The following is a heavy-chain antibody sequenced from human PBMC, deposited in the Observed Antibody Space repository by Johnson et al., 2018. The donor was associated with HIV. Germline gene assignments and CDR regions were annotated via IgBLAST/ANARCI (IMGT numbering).Heavy chain of an antibody. Sequence: VQLVESGGGVVQPGRSLRLSCAASGFTFSSYAMHWVRQAPGKGLEWVANIKQDGSEKYYVDSVKGRFTISRDNSKNTLYLQMNSLRAEDTAVYYCARALGLEVCAFDIWGQGTMVTVSS. V-gene: IGHV3-7*03. CDR1: GFTFSSYA. J-gene: IGHJ3*02. D-gene: IGHD2-8*01. CDR3: ARALGLEVCAFDI. CDR2: IKQDGSEK.